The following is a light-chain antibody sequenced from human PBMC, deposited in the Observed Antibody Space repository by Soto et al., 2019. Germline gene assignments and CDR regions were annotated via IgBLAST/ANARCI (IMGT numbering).Light chain of an antibody. V-gene: IGLV2-14*01. CDR2: EVI. Sequence: QSALTQPASVSGSPGQSITISCTGTSSDVGGYNYVSWYQQHPGKAPKLMIYEVINRPSGVSNRFSGAKSGNTASPPISGLLAADEAADYYSTYTSSSTPVVFGGGTKLTVL. CDR3: STYTSSSTPVV. CDR1: SSDVGGYNY. J-gene: IGLJ2*01.